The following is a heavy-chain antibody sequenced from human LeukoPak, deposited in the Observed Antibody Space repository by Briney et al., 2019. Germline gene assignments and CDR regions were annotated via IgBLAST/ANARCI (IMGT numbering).Heavy chain of an antibody. CDR2: IYYSGST. Sequence: SETLSLTCTVSGGSISSGDYYWSWIRQPPGKGLEWIGYIYYSGSTYYNPSLKGRVTISVDTSKNQFSLKLSSVTAADTAVYYCAREGGSYYGVFDSWGQGTLVTVSS. D-gene: IGHD1-26*01. V-gene: IGHV4-30-4*08. J-gene: IGHJ4*02. CDR1: GGSISSGDYY. CDR3: AREGGSYYGVFDS.